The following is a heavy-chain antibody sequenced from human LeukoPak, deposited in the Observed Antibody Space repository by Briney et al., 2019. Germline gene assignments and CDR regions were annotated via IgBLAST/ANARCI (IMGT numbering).Heavy chain of an antibody. Sequence: GGSLRLSCTASGFTLSNYAMNWVRQAPGKELEWVSALSVRGETTYYADSVKGRFTVSRDNSKNTLFLQMNSLRADDTAVYYCAKGSYYSDFWGQGTLVSVSS. D-gene: IGHD6-6*01. CDR2: LSVRGETT. V-gene: IGHV3-23*01. CDR1: GFTLSNYA. CDR3: AKGSYYSDF. J-gene: IGHJ4*02.